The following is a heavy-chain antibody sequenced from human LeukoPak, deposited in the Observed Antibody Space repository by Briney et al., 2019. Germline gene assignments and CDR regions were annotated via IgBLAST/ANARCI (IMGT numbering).Heavy chain of an antibody. D-gene: IGHD3-22*01. Sequence: SETLSLTCTVSGGSISSYYWSWIRQPPGKGLEWIGYIYYSGSTNYNPSLKSRVTISVDTSKNQFSLKLSSVTAADTAMYYCARCSGYSNWFDPWGQGTLVTVSS. CDR1: GGSISSYY. CDR3: ARCSGYSNWFDP. CDR2: IYYSGST. V-gene: IGHV4-59*01. J-gene: IGHJ5*02.